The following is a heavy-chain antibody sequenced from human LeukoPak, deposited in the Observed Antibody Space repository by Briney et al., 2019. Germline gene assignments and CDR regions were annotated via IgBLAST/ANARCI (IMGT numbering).Heavy chain of an antibody. CDR1: EYTFTSYA. Sequence: GASVKVSCKASEYTFTSYAMHWVRQAPGQRLEWMGWINAGNGNTKYSQKFQGRVTITRDTSASTAYMELSSLRSEDTAVYYCARVRTLRLGELSLMTDYWGQGTLVTVSS. J-gene: IGHJ4*02. V-gene: IGHV1-3*01. CDR3: ARVRTLRLGELSLMTDY. CDR2: INAGNGNT. D-gene: IGHD3-16*02.